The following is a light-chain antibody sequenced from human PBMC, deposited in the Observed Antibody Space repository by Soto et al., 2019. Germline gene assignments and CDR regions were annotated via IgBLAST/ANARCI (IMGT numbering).Light chain of an antibody. J-gene: IGKJ2*01. Sequence: EIVMTHSPGTLSLSPGERATLSCRSRQSISTNSLAWYQHKPGQAPRLLIYATSTRATGIPDRFSGSGSGTDFTLTISRLEPEDFAVYYCQRNSFGQGTRLEFK. CDR2: ATS. CDR3: QRNS. V-gene: IGKV3-20*01. CDR1: QSISTNS.